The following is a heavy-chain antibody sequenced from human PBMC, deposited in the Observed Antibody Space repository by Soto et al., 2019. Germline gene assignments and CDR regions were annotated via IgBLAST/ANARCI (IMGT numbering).Heavy chain of an antibody. D-gene: IGHD6-6*01. CDR1: GGTFSSYA. CDR3: ARGGYSSSYRLDY. J-gene: IGHJ4*02. CDR2: IMPILGTA. Sequence: QVQLVQSGAEVKKPGSSVKVSCKASGGTFSSYAINWVRQAPGQGLEWMGGIMPILGTANYAQKFQGGVTITADESTGTDYMEPSSLRSEDTAVYYCARGGYSSSYRLDYWGQGTLVTVSS. V-gene: IGHV1-69*01.